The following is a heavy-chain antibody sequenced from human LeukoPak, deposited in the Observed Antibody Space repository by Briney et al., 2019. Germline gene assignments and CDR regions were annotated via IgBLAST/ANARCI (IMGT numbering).Heavy chain of an antibody. CDR3: ARSGVLRYFDSFGY. D-gene: IGHD3-9*01. CDR1: GFTFSSYS. V-gene: IGHV3-21*01. Sequence: GGSLRLSCAASGFTFSSYSMNWVRQAPGKGLEWVSSISSSSSYIYYADSVKGRFTISRDNAKNSLYLQMNSLRAEGTAVYYCARSGVLRYFDSFGYWGQGTLVTVSS. CDR2: ISSSSSYI. J-gene: IGHJ4*02.